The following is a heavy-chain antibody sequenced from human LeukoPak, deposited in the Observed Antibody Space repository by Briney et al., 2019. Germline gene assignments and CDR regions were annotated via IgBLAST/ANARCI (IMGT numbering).Heavy chain of an antibody. CDR1: GYTFTSYG. D-gene: IGHD1-26*01. Sequence: ASVKVSCKASGYTFTSYGISWVRQAPGQGLEWMGWINPNSGGTNYAQKFQGRVTMTRDTSISTAYMELSRLRSDDTAVYYCARESYLRAFDIWGQGTMVTVSS. J-gene: IGHJ3*02. CDR2: INPNSGGT. CDR3: ARESYLRAFDI. V-gene: IGHV1-2*02.